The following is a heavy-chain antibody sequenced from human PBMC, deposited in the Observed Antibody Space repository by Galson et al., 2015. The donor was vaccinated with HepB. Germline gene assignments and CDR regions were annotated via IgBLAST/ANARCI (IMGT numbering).Heavy chain of an antibody. CDR2: INAGNGNT. J-gene: IGHJ6*02. D-gene: IGHD3-10*01. Sequence: SVKVSCKASGYTFTSYAMHWVRQAPGQRLEWMGWINAGNGNTKYSQKFQGRVTITRDTSASTAYMELSSLRSEDTAVYYCARDTVWFGEFLYYYYYGMDVWGQGTTVTVSS. CDR3: ARDTVWFGEFLYYYYYGMDV. V-gene: IGHV1-3*01. CDR1: GYTFTSYA.